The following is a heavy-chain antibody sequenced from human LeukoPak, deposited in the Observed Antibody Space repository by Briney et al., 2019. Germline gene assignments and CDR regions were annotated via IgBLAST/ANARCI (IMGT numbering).Heavy chain of an antibody. D-gene: IGHD4-17*01. V-gene: IGHV3-33*01. J-gene: IGHJ4*02. CDR2: IWYNGSNK. CDR1: GFTFSSYG. CDR3: ARPHQPYGDYDAIDS. Sequence: GGSLRLSCAASGFTFSSYGMHWVRRAPGKGLEWVAVIWYNGSNKYYADSVKGRFTISRDNSNNTLYLQMNSLRVEDTAVYYCARPHQPYGDYDAIDSWGQGSLVTVS.